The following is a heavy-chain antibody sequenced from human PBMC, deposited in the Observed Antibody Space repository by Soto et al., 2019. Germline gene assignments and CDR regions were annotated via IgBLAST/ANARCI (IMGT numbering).Heavy chain of an antibody. CDR3: ARPTQYLAPAGCDYYYGMDV. V-gene: IGHV1-69*01. D-gene: IGHD6-13*01. CDR2: IIPIFGTA. Sequence: QVQLVQSGAEVKKPGFSVKVSCKASGGTFSIYPISWVRQAPGQGLEWMGGIIPIFGTANYAQKFQGRVTITADESTSTAYMELSSLRSEDTAIYFCARPTQYLAPAGCDYYYGMDVWGQGTTVNVSS. J-gene: IGHJ6*02. CDR1: GGTFSIYP.